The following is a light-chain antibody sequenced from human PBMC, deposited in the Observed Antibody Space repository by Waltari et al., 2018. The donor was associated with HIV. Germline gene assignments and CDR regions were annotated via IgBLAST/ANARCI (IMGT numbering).Light chain of an antibody. CDR1: SSAVGGYNY. J-gene: IGLJ2*01. CDR3: SSYSSSDTHVV. Sequence: QSALTQPASVSGSPGQSITISCTGTSSAVGGYNYVSWYQHHPGKAPKFIIYEVWNRPSGVSNRCSGSKSGNTASLTISGLQAEDEAYDYCSSYSSSDTHVVFGGGTKLTVL. CDR2: EVW. V-gene: IGLV2-14*01.